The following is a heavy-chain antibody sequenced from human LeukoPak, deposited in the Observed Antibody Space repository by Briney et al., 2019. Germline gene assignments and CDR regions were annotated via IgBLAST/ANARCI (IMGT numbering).Heavy chain of an antibody. Sequence: PGGSLRLSCAASGFTFSSYDMHWVRQAPGKGLEWVAVIWYDGSNKYYADSVKGRFTISRDNSKNTLYLQMNSLRAEDTAVYYCASARPTSSWTAFDIWGQGTMVTVSS. CDR1: GFTFSSYD. V-gene: IGHV3-33*08. CDR3: ASARPTSSWTAFDI. J-gene: IGHJ3*02. D-gene: IGHD6-13*01. CDR2: IWYDGSNK.